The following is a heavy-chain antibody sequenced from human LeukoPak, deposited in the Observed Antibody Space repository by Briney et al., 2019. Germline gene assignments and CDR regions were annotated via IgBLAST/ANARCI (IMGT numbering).Heavy chain of an antibody. V-gene: IGHV1-18*01. CDR3: ARALYSSSYPLYYYYYYMDV. J-gene: IGHJ6*03. CDR2: ISAYNGNT. CDR1: GYTFTSYG. Sequence: ASVKVSCKASGYTFTSYGISWVRQAPGQGLEWMGWISAYNGNTNYAQKLQGRVTMTTDTSTSTAYMELRSLRSDDTAVYYCARALYSSSYPLYYYYYYMDVWGKGTTVTVSS. D-gene: IGHD6-6*01.